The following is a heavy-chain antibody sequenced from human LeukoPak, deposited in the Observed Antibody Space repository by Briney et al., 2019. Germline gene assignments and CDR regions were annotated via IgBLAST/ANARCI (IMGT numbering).Heavy chain of an antibody. CDR1: GFTVSTNF. Sequence: GGSLRLSCAASGFTVSTNFMSWVRQAPGKGLEWVSVIYSGCDTYYAASVKGRFILSRDNSKNTLYLRMNSLRTDDTAVYYCARDQPLEHWGQGTMVTVSS. J-gene: IGHJ3*01. CDR2: IYSGCDT. CDR3: ARDQPLEH. D-gene: IGHD3-3*01. V-gene: IGHV3-66*02.